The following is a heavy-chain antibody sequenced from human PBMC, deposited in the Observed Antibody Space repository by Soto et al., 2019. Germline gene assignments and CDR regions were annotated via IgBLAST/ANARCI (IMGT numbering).Heavy chain of an antibody. CDR2: ISAYNGNT. Sequence: QVQLVQSGAEVKKPGASVKVSCKASGYTFTSYSISWVRQAPGQGLEWMGWISAYNGNTNYAQKLQGRLTMTTDTATSIGYMERRSLRSDGTAVYYCARHLPPFDSWGQGTLVTVSS. CDR1: GYTFTSYS. J-gene: IGHJ5*01. CDR3: ARHLPPFDS. V-gene: IGHV1-18*01.